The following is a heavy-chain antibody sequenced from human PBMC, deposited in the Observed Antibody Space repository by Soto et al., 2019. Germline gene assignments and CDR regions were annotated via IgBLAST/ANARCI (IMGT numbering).Heavy chain of an antibody. CDR1: GYSFTSYW. V-gene: IGHV5-51*01. D-gene: IGHD3-22*01. CDR2: IYPGDSDT. Sequence: GESLRISCKGSGYSFTSYWIGWVRQMHGKGLEWMGIIYPGDSDTRYSPSFQGQVTISADKSISTAYLQWSSLKASDTAMYYCARRHYYDSSGYYPFDYWGQGTLVTVSS. J-gene: IGHJ4*02. CDR3: ARRHYYDSSGYYPFDY.